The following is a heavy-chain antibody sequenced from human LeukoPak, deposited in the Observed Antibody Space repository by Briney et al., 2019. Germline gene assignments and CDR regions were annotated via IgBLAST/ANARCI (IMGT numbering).Heavy chain of an antibody. CDR1: GFTFRSYS. J-gene: IGHJ4*02. Sequence: GSLRLSCAASGFTFRSYSMNWVRQPPGKGLEWVGEIVHSGNTKYNPSLKSRVTISVDTSKNQCSLNLTSMTEALTDVYYCASAKSYYHILTGYSYYFDYWGRGTLVTVSS. CDR2: IVHSGNT. D-gene: IGHD3-9*01. CDR3: ASAKSYYHILTGYSYYFDY. V-gene: IGHV4-34*12.